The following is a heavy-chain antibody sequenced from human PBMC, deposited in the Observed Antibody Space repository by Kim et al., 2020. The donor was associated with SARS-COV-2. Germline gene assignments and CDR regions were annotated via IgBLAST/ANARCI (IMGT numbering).Heavy chain of an antibody. V-gene: IGHV3-30*03. CDR2: ISYDGSNK. CDR1: GFTFSSYG. CDR3: SSNRDYYGSGSYILDY. Sequence: GGSLRLSCAASGFTFSSYGMHWVRQAPGKGLEWVAVISYDGSNKYYADSVKGRFTISRDNSKNTLHLQMNSLRAEDTAVYYCSSNRDYYGSGSYILDYWGQGTLVTVSS. D-gene: IGHD3-10*01. J-gene: IGHJ4*02.